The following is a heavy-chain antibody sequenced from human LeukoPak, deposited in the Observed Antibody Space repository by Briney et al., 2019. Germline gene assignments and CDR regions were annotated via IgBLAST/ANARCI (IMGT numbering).Heavy chain of an antibody. CDR3: ARLSTVTMRIFDY. CDR1: GGSISSYY. V-gene: IGHV4-59*08. Sequence: SETLSLTFTVSGGSISSYYWSWIRQPPGKGLEWIGYIYYSGSTNYNPSLKSRVTMSVDTSKNQFSLKLSSVTAADTAVYYCARLSTVTMRIFDYWGQGTLVTVSS. CDR2: IYYSGST. D-gene: IGHD4-17*01. J-gene: IGHJ4*02.